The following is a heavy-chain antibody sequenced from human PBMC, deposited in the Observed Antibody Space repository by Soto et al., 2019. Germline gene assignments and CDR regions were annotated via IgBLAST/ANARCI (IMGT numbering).Heavy chain of an antibody. CDR3: ARDLRPDY. J-gene: IGHJ4*02. V-gene: IGHV3-30-3*01. CDR1: DFDFISYA. CDR2: ISYDGSNK. Sequence: PGGYLRLSFEASDFDFISYAMHWVRQAPGKGLEWVAVISYDGSNKYYADSVKGRFTISRDNSKNTLYLQMNSLRAEDTAVYYCARDLRPDYWGQGTLVTVSS.